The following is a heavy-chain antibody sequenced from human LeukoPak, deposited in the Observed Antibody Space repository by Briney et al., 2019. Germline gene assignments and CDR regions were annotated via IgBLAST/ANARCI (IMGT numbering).Heavy chain of an antibody. CDR2: TYYRSKWIN. D-gene: IGHD3-9*01. V-gene: IGHV6-1*01. Sequence: SQTLSLTCAISGDSVSVKSDVWNWIRQSPSRGLEWLGRTYYRSKWINDYATSVKSRIIISPDTSKNQFSLHLNSVTPEDTVVYYCARDADWAYDAFDIWGQGTMVTVSS. J-gene: IGHJ3*02. CDR3: ARDADWAYDAFDI. CDR1: GDSVSVKSDV.